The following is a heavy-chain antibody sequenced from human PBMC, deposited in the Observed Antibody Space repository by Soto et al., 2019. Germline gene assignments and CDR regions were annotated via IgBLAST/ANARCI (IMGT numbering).Heavy chain of an antibody. J-gene: IGHJ6*02. CDR2: TYYRSKWYN. CDR3: ARPATVTTRILDYYYYGMDV. D-gene: IGHD4-17*01. Sequence: PSQTLSLTCAISGDSVSSNSAAWNWIRQSPSRGLEWLGRTYYRSKWYNDYAVSVKSRITINPDTSKNQFSLQLNSVTPEDTAVYYCARPATVTTRILDYYYYGMDVWGQGPTVTVSS. CDR1: GDSVSSNSAA. V-gene: IGHV6-1*01.